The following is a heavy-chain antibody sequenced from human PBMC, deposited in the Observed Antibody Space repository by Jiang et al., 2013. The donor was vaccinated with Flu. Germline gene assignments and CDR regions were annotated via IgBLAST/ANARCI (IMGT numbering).Heavy chain of an antibody. CDR2: FDPENDET. Sequence: GYSLTDLSIHWVRQGPGKGLEWMGGFDPENDETIYAQKFQGRVTMTEDKSTDTAYMELSDLRSEDTAVYYCTSSNGYCNDRNCWFFDLWGRGTLITVSS. CDR1: GYSLTDLS. J-gene: IGHJ2*01. CDR3: TSSNGYCNDRNCWFFDL. D-gene: IGHD5-18*01. V-gene: IGHV1-24*01.